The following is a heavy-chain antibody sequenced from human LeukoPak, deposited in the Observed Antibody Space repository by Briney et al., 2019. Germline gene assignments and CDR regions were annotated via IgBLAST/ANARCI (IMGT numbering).Heavy chain of an antibody. CDR2: ISSSSTI. Sequence: GGSLRLSCAASGFTFSSYSMNWVRQAPGKGLEWVSYISSSSTIYYADSVKGRFTISRDNAKNSLYLQMNSLRAEDTAVYYCARDIVVVVAAPGVYYYYGMDVWGQGTTVTVSS. CDR1: GFTFSSYS. J-gene: IGHJ6*02. D-gene: IGHD2-15*01. CDR3: ARDIVVVVAAPGVYYYYGMDV. V-gene: IGHV3-48*01.